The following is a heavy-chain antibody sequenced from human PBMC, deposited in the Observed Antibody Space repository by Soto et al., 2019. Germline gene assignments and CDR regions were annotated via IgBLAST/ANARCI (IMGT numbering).Heavy chain of an antibody. V-gene: IGHV3-9*01. CDR2: ISWNSGSI. D-gene: IGHD6-19*01. Sequence: GGSLRLSCAASGFTFDDYAMHWVRQAPGKGLEWVSGISWNSGSIGYADSVKGRFTISRDNAKNSLYLQMNSLRAEDTALYYCAKDKYSSGCHDAFDIWGQGTMVTVSS. J-gene: IGHJ3*02. CDR1: GFTFDDYA. CDR3: AKDKYSSGCHDAFDI.